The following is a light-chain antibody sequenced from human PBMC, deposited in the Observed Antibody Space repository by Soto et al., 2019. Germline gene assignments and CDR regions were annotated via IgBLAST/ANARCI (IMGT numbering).Light chain of an antibody. CDR1: SSNIGSNT. J-gene: IGLJ2*01. Sequence: QSVLTQPPSASGTPGQRVTISCSGSSSNIGSNTVNWYQQLPGTAPKLLIYSNNQRPSGVPDRFSGSKSGTSASLAISGLQSEDEADYYCAASDDSLNGVVFGGGTKVNVL. CDR2: SNN. CDR3: AASDDSLNGVV. V-gene: IGLV1-44*01.